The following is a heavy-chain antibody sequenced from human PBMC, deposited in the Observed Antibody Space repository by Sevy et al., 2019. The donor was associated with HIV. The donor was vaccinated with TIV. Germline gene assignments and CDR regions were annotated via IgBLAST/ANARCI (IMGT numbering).Heavy chain of an antibody. CDR1: GFTFSTYD. J-gene: IGHJ6*02. D-gene: IGHD3-16*01. Sequence: GESLKISCAASGFTFSTYDIHWVRQAPGKGLEWVAIISYDGNYREYADSVRGRFSMSRDNSKNTVYLQMNGLSIEDTAVYYCAKNRPPGGSYFTRHAMDVRGRGTTVTVSS. CDR2: ISYDGNYR. V-gene: IGHV3-30*18. CDR3: AKNRPPGGSYFTRHAMDV.